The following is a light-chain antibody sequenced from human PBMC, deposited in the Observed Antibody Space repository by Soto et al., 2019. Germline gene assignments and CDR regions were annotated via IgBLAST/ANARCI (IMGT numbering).Light chain of an antibody. CDR3: SSYTTSSTLVI. CDR2: EVS. Sequence: QPVLTQPASVSGSPGQSITISCTGTSSDVGAYNYVSWYQQYPGKAPKLMIFEVSNRPSGISNRFSGSKSGNTASLTISGLQAEDEADYYCSSYTTSSTLVIFGGGTKLTVL. J-gene: IGLJ2*01. V-gene: IGLV2-14*01. CDR1: SSDVGAYNY.